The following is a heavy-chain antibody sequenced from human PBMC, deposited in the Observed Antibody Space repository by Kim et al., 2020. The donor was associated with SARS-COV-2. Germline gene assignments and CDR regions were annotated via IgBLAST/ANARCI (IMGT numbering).Heavy chain of an antibody. Sequence: SETLSLTCNVSGVSISSYYWSWIRQPPGKGLEWIAYIYYSGSTNYNPSPKSRVTISVETSTNQFSFRLSSVTAADTAAYYCATGEGMTRNTHYYYNGMD. CDR3: ATGEGMTRNTHYYYNGMD. V-gene: IGHV4-59*13. CDR1: GVSISSYY. CDR2: IYYSGST. J-gene: IGHJ6*01. D-gene: IGHD1-7*01.